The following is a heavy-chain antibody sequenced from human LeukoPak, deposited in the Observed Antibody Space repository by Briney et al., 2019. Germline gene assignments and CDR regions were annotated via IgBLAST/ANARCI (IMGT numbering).Heavy chain of an antibody. CDR2: ISGSGGST. D-gene: IGHD6-13*01. Sequence: PGGSLRLSRAASGFTFSSYAMSWVPQAPGKGLEWVSAISGSGGSTYYADSVKGRLTISRDNSKNTLYLQMNSLRAEDTAVYYCAQSIYSSSWWAFDYWGQGTLVTVSS. J-gene: IGHJ4*02. CDR3: AQSIYSSSWWAFDY. CDR1: GFTFSSYA. V-gene: IGHV3-23*01.